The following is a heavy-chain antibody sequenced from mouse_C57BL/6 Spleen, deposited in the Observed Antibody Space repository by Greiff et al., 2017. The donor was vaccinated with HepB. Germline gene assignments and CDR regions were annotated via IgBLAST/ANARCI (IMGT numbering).Heavy chain of an antibody. J-gene: IGHJ2*01. Sequence: VQLQQSGPELVKPGASVKISCKASGYAFSSSWMNWVKQRPGKGLEWIGRIYPGDGDTNYNGKFKGKATLTADKSSSTAYMQLSSLTSEDSAVYFCARWGYYGSSLWYFDYWGQGTTLTVSS. CDR2: IYPGDGDT. V-gene: IGHV1-82*01. CDR3: ARWGYYGSSLWYFDY. CDR1: GYAFSSSW. D-gene: IGHD1-1*01.